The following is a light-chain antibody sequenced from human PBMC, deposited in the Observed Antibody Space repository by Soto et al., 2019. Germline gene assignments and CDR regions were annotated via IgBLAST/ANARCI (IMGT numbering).Light chain of an antibody. Sequence: DIQMTQSPSSVSASVGDRVTITCRASQGISTWLVWYQQKPGKAPKLLIYAASSLQSAVPSRFSGSGSGTDFTLTISSLQPEDFVTYYCQQAYTFPFTFGPGTKVDIK. CDR1: QGISTW. CDR3: QQAYTFPFT. CDR2: AAS. J-gene: IGKJ3*01. V-gene: IGKV1D-12*01.